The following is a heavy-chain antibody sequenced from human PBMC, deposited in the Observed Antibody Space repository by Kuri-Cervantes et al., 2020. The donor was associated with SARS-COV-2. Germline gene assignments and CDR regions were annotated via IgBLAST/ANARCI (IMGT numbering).Heavy chain of an antibody. D-gene: IGHD1-14*01. J-gene: IGHJ4*02. CDR3: ARYIAGTTRYYFDY. Sequence: SETLSLTCAVSGGSISSSNWWSWVRQPPGKGLEWIGEIYHSGSTNYNPSLKSRVTISVDTSKNQFSLKLNSVTAADTAVYYCARYIAGTTRYYFDYWGQGTLVTVSS. CDR2: IYHSGST. V-gene: IGHV4-4*02. CDR1: GGSISSSNW.